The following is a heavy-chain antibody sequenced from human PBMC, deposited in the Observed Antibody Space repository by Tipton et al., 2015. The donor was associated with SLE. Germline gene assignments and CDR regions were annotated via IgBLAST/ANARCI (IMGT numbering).Heavy chain of an antibody. CDR1: GFTFDDYT. CDR2: ISGSGGST. J-gene: IGHJ4*02. Sequence: SLRLSCAASGFTFDDYTMHWVRQAPGKGLEWVSAISGSGGSTYYADSVKGRFTISRDNSKNTLFLQMNSLRAEDTAIYYCAKKAMGSSWYSWDYWGQGTLVTVSS. CDR3: AKKAMGSSWYSWDY. V-gene: IGHV3-23*01. D-gene: IGHD6-13*01.